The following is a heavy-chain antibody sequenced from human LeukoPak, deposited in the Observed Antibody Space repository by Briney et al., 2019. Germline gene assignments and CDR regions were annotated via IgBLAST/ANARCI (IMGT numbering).Heavy chain of an antibody. CDR3: ARESSSSWSLSPRRLYYFDY. CDR1: GYSFTGYY. V-gene: IGHV1-2*04. CDR2: INPYSGGT. Sequence: ASVKVSRKSSGYSFTGYYMHLVRQAPGQGLEWVGWINPYSGGTNYAQKSQGWVTMTTDTSISTASMELSSMRSDDTAVYYCARESSSSWSLSPRRLYYFDYWGQGTLVTVSS. D-gene: IGHD6-13*01. J-gene: IGHJ4*02.